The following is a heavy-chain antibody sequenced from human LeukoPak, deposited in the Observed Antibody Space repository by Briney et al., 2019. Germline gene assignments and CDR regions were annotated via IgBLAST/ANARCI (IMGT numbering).Heavy chain of an antibody. CDR1: GFTFDDYA. J-gene: IGHJ4*02. Sequence: PGRSLRLSCAASGFTFDDYAMHWVRQAPGKGLEWVSGISWNSGSIGYADSVKGRFTISRDNAKNSLYLQMNSLRAEDTAVYYCAVYSNYDDFDYWGQGTLVTVSS. CDR3: AVYSNYDDFDY. V-gene: IGHV3-9*01. CDR2: ISWNSGSI. D-gene: IGHD4-11*01.